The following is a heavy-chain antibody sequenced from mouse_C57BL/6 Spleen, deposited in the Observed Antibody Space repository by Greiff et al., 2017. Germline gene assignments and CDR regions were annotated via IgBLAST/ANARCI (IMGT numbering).Heavy chain of an antibody. CDR2: ISSGGSYT. CDR1: GFTFSSYG. V-gene: IGHV5-6*02. CDR3: ARQICDYYPTGTDY. J-gene: IGHJ2*01. Sequence: EVNLVEPGGDLVKPGASLKLSCEASGFTFSSYGMSWVRQTPDKRLAWVATISSGGSYTYYPDSFKGRCTISRDNATKTLYLQMSSLKSEDTALYYCARQICDYYPTGTDYWGQGTTLTVAS. D-gene: IGHD4-1*02.